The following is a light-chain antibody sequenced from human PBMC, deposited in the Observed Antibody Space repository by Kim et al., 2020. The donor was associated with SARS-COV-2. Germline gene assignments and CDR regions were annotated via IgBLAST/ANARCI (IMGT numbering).Light chain of an antibody. CDR1: QGINRD. V-gene: IGKV1-9*01. J-gene: IGKJ4*01. CDR3: QQLHSFPLT. CDR2: ATS. Sequence: IQLTQSPTSLSAYVGDRVTITCRASQGINRDLAWYQEKPGEAPKLLIYATSVLRDGVPSRFSGSGSGTDYTLTVSSLQPEDFGTYYCQQLHSFPLTFGGRPSWRS.